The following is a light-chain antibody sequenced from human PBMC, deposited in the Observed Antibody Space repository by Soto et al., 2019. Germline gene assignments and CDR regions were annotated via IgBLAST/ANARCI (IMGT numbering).Light chain of an antibody. Sequence: EKVMTQSPATLSVSPGERATLSCRASQSVSSNLAWYQQKPGQAPRLLIYGASNRATDIPGRFSGSGSGTEFNLTISSLQSEDFAVYYCQQYDNWTITFGQGTKVDIK. CDR2: GAS. CDR1: QSVSSN. V-gene: IGKV3-15*01. J-gene: IGKJ5*01. CDR3: QQYDNWTIT.